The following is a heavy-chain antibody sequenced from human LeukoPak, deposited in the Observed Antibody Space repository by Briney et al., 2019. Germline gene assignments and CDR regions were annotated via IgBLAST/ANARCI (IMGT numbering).Heavy chain of an antibody. V-gene: IGHV1-69*06. CDR2: IIPIFGTA. CDR1: GGTFSSYA. Sequence: SVKVSCKASGGTFSSYAISWVRQAPGQGLEWMGGIIPIFGTANYAQKFQGRVTITADKSTSTAYMELSSLRSEDTAVYYCARVKGGYGSLYYIDVWGKGTTVTVSS. J-gene: IGHJ6*03. CDR3: ARVKGGYGSLYYIDV. D-gene: IGHD5-12*01.